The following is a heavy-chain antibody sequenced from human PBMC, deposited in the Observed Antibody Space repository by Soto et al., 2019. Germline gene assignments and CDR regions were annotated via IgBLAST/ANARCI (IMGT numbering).Heavy chain of an antibody. CDR2: ISAPNGNT. D-gene: IGHD1-1*01. CDR3: ARGRYGDY. V-gene: IGHV1-18*01. J-gene: IGHJ4*02. Sequence: QVHLVQSGAEVKKPGAPVKVSCKGPGYAFTTYGITWVRQAPGQGLEWMGWISAPNGNTNYAQKLQGRVTVTRDTSSSTGYMDLRSLRSDDTAVYYCARGRYGDYWGQGALVTVSS. CDR1: GYAFTTYG.